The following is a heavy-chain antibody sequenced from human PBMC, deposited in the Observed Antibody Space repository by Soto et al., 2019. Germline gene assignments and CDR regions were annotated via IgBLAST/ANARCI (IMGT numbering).Heavy chain of an antibody. CDR3: ARHESSGYYFFDY. V-gene: IGHV5-51*01. Sequence: GESLKISCKGSGYSFTSYWIAWVRQMPGKGLEWMGIIYPGDSDTRYSPSFQGQVTLSADKSISTAYLQWSSLKASDTAMYYCARHESSGYYFFDYWAQGTLVTVPQ. CDR1: GYSFTSYW. J-gene: IGHJ4*02. CDR2: IYPGDSDT. D-gene: IGHD3-22*01.